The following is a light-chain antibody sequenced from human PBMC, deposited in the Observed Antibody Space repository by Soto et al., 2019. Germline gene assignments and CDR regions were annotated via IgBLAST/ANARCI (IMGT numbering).Light chain of an antibody. Sequence: QSALTQPASVSGSPGQSITVSCTGTSSDIGAYNYASWYQQHPGKAPKLMIYEVTNRPTGVSNRFSGSKSANTASLTISGLQAEDEADYYCTSYTTSGARVFGGGTKLTV. CDR2: EVT. CDR3: TSYTTSGARV. J-gene: IGLJ3*02. V-gene: IGLV2-14*01. CDR1: SSDIGAYNY.